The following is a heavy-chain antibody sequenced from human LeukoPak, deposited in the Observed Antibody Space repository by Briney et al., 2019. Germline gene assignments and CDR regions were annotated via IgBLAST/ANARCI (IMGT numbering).Heavy chain of an antibody. CDR3: ARGWLAETTVVTPYNY. Sequence: SVKVSCKASGGSFSSCAISWVRQAPGQGLEWMGGIIPIFGTPNYAQKFQGRVTITADESTSTAYVELSSLRSEDTAVYYCARGWLAETTVVTPYNYWGQGTLVTVSS. J-gene: IGHJ4*02. CDR2: IIPIFGTP. CDR1: GGSFSSCA. D-gene: IGHD4-23*01. V-gene: IGHV1-69*13.